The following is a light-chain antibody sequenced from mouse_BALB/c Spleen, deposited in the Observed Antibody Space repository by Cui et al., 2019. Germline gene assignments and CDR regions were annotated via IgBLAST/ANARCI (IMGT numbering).Light chain of an antibody. V-gene: IGKV19-93*01. CDR2: FTS. CDR1: QDINKA. J-gene: IGKJ4*01. Sequence: DIQMTPSPSSLSASVGGKVTITCKASQDINKAVAWYQHKPGKGPKLLIHFTSTLQPGIPARFSGSGSGRDYSFSISNVKPEDMATYYCLQYDNLLLTFGSGTKLEIK. CDR3: LQYDNLLLT.